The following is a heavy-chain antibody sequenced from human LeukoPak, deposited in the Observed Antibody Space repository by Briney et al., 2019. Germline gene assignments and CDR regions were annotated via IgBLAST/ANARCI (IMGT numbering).Heavy chain of an antibody. V-gene: IGHV3-48*03. Sequence: GGSLRLSCVVSGFTFSSVEMNWVRQPPGRGLEWVSYISSSFAIHYADSVKGRFTISRDNARDSLYLQMSSLRADDTAVYYCARSLSGYNTDPFFEQWGQGALVTVSS. CDR1: GFTFSSVE. CDR3: ARSLSGYNTDPFFEQ. J-gene: IGHJ4*02. CDR2: ISSSFAI. D-gene: IGHD5-12*01.